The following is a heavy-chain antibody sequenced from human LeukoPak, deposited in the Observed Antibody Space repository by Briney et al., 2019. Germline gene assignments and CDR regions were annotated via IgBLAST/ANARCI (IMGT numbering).Heavy chain of an antibody. CDR2: ISGSGGST. Sequence: GGSLRLSCAASGFTFSSYAMSWVRQAPGKGLEWVSAISGSGGSTYYADSVKGRFTISRDNSKNTLYLQMNSLRAEDTAVYYCARGSITIFGVVIFFDYWGQGTLVTVSS. D-gene: IGHD3-3*01. J-gene: IGHJ4*02. CDR1: GFTFSSYA. V-gene: IGHV3-23*01. CDR3: ARGSITIFGVVIFFDY.